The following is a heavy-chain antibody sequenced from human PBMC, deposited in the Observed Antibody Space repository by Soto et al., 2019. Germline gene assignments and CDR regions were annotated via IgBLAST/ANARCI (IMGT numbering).Heavy chain of an antibody. CDR1: GFTFISYS. D-gene: IGHD3-22*01. V-gene: IGHV3-48*02. CDR3: ARDLRSSGYYPTPFDY. CDR2: ISSSSSTI. Sequence: GWSLRLSCAASGFTFISYSMNWVRQAPGKGLEWVSYISSSSSTIYYADSVKGRFTISRDNAKNSLYLQMNSLRDEDTAVYYCARDLRSSGYYPTPFDYWGQGTLVTVSS. J-gene: IGHJ4*02.